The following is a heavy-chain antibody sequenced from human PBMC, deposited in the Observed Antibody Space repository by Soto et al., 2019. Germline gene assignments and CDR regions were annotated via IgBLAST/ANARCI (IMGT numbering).Heavy chain of an antibody. V-gene: IGHV3-30-3*01. Sequence: QVQLVESGGGVVQPGRSLRLSCAASGFTFSSYAMHWVRQAPGKGLEWVAVISYDGSNKYYADSVKGRFTISRDKSKNTLDRQMNSLSAEDTAVYYCGSDGGGWELPTGYFDYWGQGTLVTVSS. CDR2: ISYDGSNK. D-gene: IGHD1-26*01. CDR3: GSDGGGWELPTGYFDY. J-gene: IGHJ4*02. CDR1: GFTFSSYA.